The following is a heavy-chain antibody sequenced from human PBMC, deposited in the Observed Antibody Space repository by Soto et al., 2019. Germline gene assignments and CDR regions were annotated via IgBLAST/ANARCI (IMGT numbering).Heavy chain of an antibody. CDR1: GFTVSNNY. CDR2: IYSAGNT. V-gene: IGHV3-53*01. D-gene: IGHD4-17*01. J-gene: IGHJ4*02. Sequence: GGSLRLSCAASGFTVSNNYMSWVRQAPGKGLEGVSVIYSAGNTFYSDSVKGRFTISRDNSKNTLYLQMSSLRAEDAAVYYCATSPGRNYWGQGTLVTVSS. CDR3: ATSPGRNY.